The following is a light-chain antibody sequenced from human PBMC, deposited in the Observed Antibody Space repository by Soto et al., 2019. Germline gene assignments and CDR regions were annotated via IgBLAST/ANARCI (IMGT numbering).Light chain of an antibody. CDR2: DVN. CDR3: SSYARSDVV. V-gene: IGLV2-8*01. Sequence: QSALTQPPSASGSPGQSVTISCTGTPSDVGGSNSVSWYQQHPGKAPNLMIYDVNKRPSGVPDRFSGSKSGNTASLTVSGLQAADEAYYFCSSYARSDVVFGGGTQLTVL. J-gene: IGLJ2*01. CDR1: PSDVGGSNS.